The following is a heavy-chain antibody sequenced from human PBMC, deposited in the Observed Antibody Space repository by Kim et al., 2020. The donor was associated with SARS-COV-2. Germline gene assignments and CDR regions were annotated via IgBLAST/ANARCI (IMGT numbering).Heavy chain of an antibody. CDR3: ASVGYSSNLGTYYYYYFGMDV. V-gene: IGHV4-39*07. CDR2: IYYSGRT. Sequence: SETLSLTCTVSGGSISSSSYYWGWIRQPPGKGLVWIGSIYYSGRTYYNPSLKRRVTISVYTSKNQFSLKLSFVTAADTAVYYCASVGYSSNLGTYYYYYFGMDVWGQGTTVTVSS. J-gene: IGHJ6*02. CDR1: GGSISSSSYY. D-gene: IGHD6-13*01.